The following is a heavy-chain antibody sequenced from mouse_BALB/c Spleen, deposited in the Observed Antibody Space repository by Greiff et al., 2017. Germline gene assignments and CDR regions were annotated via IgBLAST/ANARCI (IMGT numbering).Heavy chain of an antibody. J-gene: IGHJ2*01. CDR1: GYKFTSTV. CDR3: ARPQRLLRPYDLDY. D-gene: IGHD1-2*01. V-gene: IGHV1-14*01. Sequence: VQLQQSGPELVKPGASVKMSCTASGYKFTSTVMHWVKQKPGQGLEWIGYINPYNDGTKYNEKFKGKATLTSDTSSSTAYLELSSLTSEDSAVYYCARPQRLLRPYDLDYWGQGTTLTVSS. CDR2: INPYNDGT.